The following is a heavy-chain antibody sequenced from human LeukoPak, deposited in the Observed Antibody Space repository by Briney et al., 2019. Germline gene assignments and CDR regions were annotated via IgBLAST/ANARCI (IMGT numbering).Heavy chain of an antibody. Sequence: SETLSLTCAVYGGSFSGYYWSWIRQPPGKGLEWIGEINHSGSTNYNPSLKSRVTISVDTSKNQFSLKLSSVTAADTAVCYCARNHYGDYWGQGTLVTVSS. V-gene: IGHV4-34*01. CDR1: GGSFSGYY. CDR2: INHSGST. J-gene: IGHJ4*02. CDR3: ARNHYGDY.